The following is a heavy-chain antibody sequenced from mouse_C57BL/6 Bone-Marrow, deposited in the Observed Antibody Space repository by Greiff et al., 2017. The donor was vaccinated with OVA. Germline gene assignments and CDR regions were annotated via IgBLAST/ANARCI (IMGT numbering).Heavy chain of an antibody. CDR3: AGGGDYYAVEC. Sequence: QVQLQQSGAELARPGASVKLSCKASGYTFTSYGISWVKQRTGQGLEWIGEIYPRSGNTYYNEKFKGKATLTADKSSSTAYMELRSLTSEDSAVYFCAGGGDYYAVECWGQGTSVTVSA. CDR1: GYTFTSYG. V-gene: IGHV1-81*01. J-gene: IGHJ4*01. CDR2: IYPRSGNT.